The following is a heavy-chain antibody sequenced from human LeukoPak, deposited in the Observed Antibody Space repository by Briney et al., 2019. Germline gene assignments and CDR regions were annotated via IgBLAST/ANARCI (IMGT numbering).Heavy chain of an antibody. CDR1: GGSINNYY. Sequence: SETLSLTCTVSGGSINNYYWSWIRQPPGKGLEWIGYIHYSGSTKYNPSLRSRVTISVDTSKNQFSLKLSPVTAADTAVYYCARHFNSGTYPFDYWGQGTLVTVSS. J-gene: IGHJ4*02. V-gene: IGHV4-59*08. CDR2: IHYSGST. CDR3: ARHFNSGTYPFDY. D-gene: IGHD3-10*01.